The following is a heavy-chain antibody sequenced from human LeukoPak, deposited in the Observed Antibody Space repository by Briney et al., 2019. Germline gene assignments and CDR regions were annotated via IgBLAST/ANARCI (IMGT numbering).Heavy chain of an antibody. CDR1: GGSISSSTYH. CDR2: IFYSGST. CDR3: AREVYYYGSGSTSPAFDI. D-gene: IGHD3-10*01. J-gene: IGHJ3*02. V-gene: IGHV4-39*01. Sequence: SETLSLTCTVSGGSISSSTYHWGWIRQPPGKGLEWIGNIFYSGSTYYNPSLKSRVTLSVDTSKNQFSLKLSSVTAADTAVYYCAREVYYYGSGSTSPAFDIWGQGTMVAVSS.